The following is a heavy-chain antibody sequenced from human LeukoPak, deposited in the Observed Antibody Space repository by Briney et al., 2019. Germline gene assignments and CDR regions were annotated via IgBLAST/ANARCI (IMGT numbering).Heavy chain of an antibody. CDR2: INPNSGGT. CDR3: ATLSGYDQESGDY. CDR1: GYTFTGYY. Sequence: ASVKVSCKASGYTFTGYYMHWVRQAPGRGLEWVGWINPNSGGTNYAQKFQGRVTMTRDTSISTAYMELSRLRSDDTAVYYCATLSGYDQESGDYWGQGTLVTVSS. D-gene: IGHD5-12*01. J-gene: IGHJ4*02. V-gene: IGHV1-2*02.